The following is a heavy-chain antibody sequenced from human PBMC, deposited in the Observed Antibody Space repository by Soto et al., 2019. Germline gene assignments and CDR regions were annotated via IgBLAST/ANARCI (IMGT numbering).Heavy chain of an antibody. CDR3: ATVVGLGRYYFDA. V-gene: IGHV5-10-1*01. Sequence: GESLKISCQASGYSFTTYWITWVRQLPGKGLEWMGNFDPTDSFSNYSPSFQGHVTFSTDQSISTAYLHWSSLNASDTAMYFCATVVGLGRYYFDAWGQGSLVTVSS. J-gene: IGHJ5*02. D-gene: IGHD2-15*01. CDR1: GYSFTTYW. CDR2: FDPTDSFS.